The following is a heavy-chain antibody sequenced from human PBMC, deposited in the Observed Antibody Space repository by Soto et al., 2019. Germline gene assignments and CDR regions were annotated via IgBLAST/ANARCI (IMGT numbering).Heavy chain of an antibody. CDR3: AREFDP. V-gene: IGHV4-59*12. J-gene: IGHJ5*02. Sequence: PSETLSLTCTVSGGSISTYYWSWIRQPPGKGLEWIGHIYYTGTTNFNPSLKSRVTISVDTSKNQFSLNLTSVTAADTAVYYCAREFDPWGQGTLVTVSS. CDR2: IYYTGTT. CDR1: GGSISTYY.